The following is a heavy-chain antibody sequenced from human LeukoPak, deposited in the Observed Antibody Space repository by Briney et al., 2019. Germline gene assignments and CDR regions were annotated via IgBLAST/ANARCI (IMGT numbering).Heavy chain of an antibody. CDR2: IYYSGST. V-gene: IGHV4-31*03. J-gene: IGHJ3*02. Sequence: TLSLTCTVSGGSISSGGYYWSWIRQHPGKGLEWIGYIYYSGSTYYNPSLKSRVTISVDTSKNQFSLKLSSVTAADTAVYYCARADRSGDAFDIWGQGTMVTVSS. CDR3: ARADRSGDAFDI. CDR1: GGSISSGGYY.